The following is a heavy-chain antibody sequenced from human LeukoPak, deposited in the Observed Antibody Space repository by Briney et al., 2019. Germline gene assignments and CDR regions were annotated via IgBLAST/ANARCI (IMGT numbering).Heavy chain of an antibody. D-gene: IGHD3-10*01. CDR1: GYTFTSYD. CDR2: INPSGGST. CDR3: ARGPSITMVRGGQWYYYMDV. Sequence: ASVKVSCKASGYTFTSYDINWVRQATGQGLEWMGIINPSGGSTNYAQKFQGRATMTRDTSTNTVYMELSSLRSEDTAVYYCARGPSITMVRGGQWYYYMDVWGKGTTVTISS. J-gene: IGHJ6*03. V-gene: IGHV1-46*01.